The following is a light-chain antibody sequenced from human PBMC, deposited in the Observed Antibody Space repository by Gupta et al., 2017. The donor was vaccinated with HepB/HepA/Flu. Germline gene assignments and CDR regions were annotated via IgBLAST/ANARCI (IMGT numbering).Light chain of an antibody. CDR3: GSDTSSSIVT. J-gene: IGLJ2*01. Sequence: QSSLTQPPAVTASPGPSVTISCTGISDDVGSYNLVSWYQQSPDTVPNLMIFEVSNRSAGAAYRFSGSNSGNTALLTISVHQAEDEADYYCGSDTSSSIVTFGGGTKLTVL. CDR2: EVS. CDR1: SDDVGSYNL. V-gene: IGLV2-18*02.